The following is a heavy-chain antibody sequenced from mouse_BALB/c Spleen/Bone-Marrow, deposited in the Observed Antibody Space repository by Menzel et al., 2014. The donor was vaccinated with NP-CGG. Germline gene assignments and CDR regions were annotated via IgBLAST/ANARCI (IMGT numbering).Heavy chain of an antibody. CDR3: ARRGGNYVWYAMDY. CDR2: INPDSSTI. V-gene: IGHV4-1*02. CDR1: GFDFSGYW. J-gene: IGHJ4*01. Sequence: EVHLVESGGGLVQPGGSLKVSCAASGFDFSGYWMSWVRQAPGEGLEWIGEINPDSSTINYTPSLRDKFIISRDNAKNTLYLQMSKVRSEDTALYYCARRGGNYVWYAMDYWGQGTSVTVSS. D-gene: IGHD2-1*01.